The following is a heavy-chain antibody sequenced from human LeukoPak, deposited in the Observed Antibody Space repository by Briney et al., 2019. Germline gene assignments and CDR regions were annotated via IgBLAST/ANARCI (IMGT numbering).Heavy chain of an antibody. CDR1: GGSISSSNW. D-gene: IGHD5-18*01. V-gene: IGHV4-4*02. J-gene: IGHJ4*02. CDR3: ASLSYGLNNFDY. CDR2: IYHSGST. Sequence: SSETLSLTCAVSGGSISSSNWWSWVRQPPGKGLEWIGEIYHSGSTNYNPPLKSRVTISVDKSKNQFSLKLSSVTAADTAVYYCASLSYGLNNFDYWGQGTLVTVSS.